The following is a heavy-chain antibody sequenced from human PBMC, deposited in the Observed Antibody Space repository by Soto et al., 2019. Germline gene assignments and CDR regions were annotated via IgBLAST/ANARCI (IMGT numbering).Heavy chain of an antibody. V-gene: IGHV5-10-1*01. J-gene: IGHJ6*02. Sequence: GESLKISCKGSGYSFTSYWISWVRQMPGKGLEWMGRIDPSDSYTNYSPSFQGHVTISADKSISTAYLQWSSLKASDTAMYYCARRYAYYDFWSGYYSHYYYGMDVWGQGTTVTVSS. D-gene: IGHD3-3*01. CDR3: ARRYAYYDFWSGYYSHYYYGMDV. CDR2: IDPSDSYT. CDR1: GYSFTSYW.